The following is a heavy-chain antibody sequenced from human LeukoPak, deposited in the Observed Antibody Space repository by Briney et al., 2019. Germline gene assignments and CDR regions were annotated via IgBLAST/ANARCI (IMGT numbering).Heavy chain of an antibody. CDR3: AKDRPNYYETNGHYYRRDGDS. D-gene: IGHD3-22*01. V-gene: IGHV3-23*01. Sequence: PGGSLSLSCAASGFTFNIYAMSWVRQAPGKGLEWVSSISSRSDYTFYADSVKGRFTISRDKSSNTLYLQMNSLRAEDTAIYYCAKDRPNYYETNGHYYRRDGDSWGQGTLVTVSS. CDR1: GFTFNIYA. CDR2: ISSRSDYT. J-gene: IGHJ5*01.